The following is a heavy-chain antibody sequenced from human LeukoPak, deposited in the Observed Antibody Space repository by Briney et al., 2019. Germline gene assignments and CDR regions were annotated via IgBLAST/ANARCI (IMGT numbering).Heavy chain of an antibody. CDR3: ARYDNSGSALEN. V-gene: IGHV4-61*08. CDR1: GGSISSGGYY. J-gene: IGHJ4*02. Sequence: SETLSLTCTVSGGSISSGGYYWGWIRQPPGKGPEWIAYIHYSGSSKYSPSLKSRVTTSVDMPKNQFSLKLSSVTAADTAVYYCARYDNSGSALENWGQGTLVTVSS. D-gene: IGHD3-22*01. CDR2: IHYSGSS.